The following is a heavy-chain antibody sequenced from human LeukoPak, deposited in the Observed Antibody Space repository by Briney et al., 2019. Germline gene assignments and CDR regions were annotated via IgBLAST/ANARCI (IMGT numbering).Heavy chain of an antibody. CDR1: GYTFPSYD. CDR3: ARGPKWTGSYYYFDF. Sequence: ASVTVSFKSSGYTFPSYDINWVRQATGQGLEWMGWMNPNSGNTGYAQKFQGRVTITRNTSISTAYMELSSLRSEDTAVYFCARGPKWTGSYYYFDFWGQGTLVTVSS. D-gene: IGHD1-26*01. J-gene: IGHJ4*02. V-gene: IGHV1-8*01. CDR2: MNPNSGNT.